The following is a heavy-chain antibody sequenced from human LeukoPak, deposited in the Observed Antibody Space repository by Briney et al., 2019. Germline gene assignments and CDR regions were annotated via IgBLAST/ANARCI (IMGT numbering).Heavy chain of an antibody. CDR1: GFIFSSQW. J-gene: IGHJ4*02. D-gene: IGHD5-18*01. CDR3: ASLDTAMVTWRDN. V-gene: IGHV3-7*03. Sequence: GGSLRLSCEASGFIFSSQWMSWVRQAPGKGLEWVANIKRDGSETYYVNSVKGRFTISRENAKNSLFLQMNSLRVEDTAVYYCASLDTAMVTWRDNWGQGTLVTVSS. CDR2: IKRDGSET.